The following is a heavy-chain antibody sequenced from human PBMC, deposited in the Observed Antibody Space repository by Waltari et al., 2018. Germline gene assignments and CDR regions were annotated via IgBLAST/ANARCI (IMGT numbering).Heavy chain of an antibody. CDR3: GSQSWPYGDSVAMDV. CDR2: IYYSGST. D-gene: IGHD4-17*01. Sequence: QLQLQESGPGLVKPSDTLSLTCLVSDGSISTCSYYWGWIRQPPGKGLEWLGTIYYSGSTYYNPSLRSRVTISVDTSKNQFSLKLSSVTAADTAVYYCGSQSWPYGDSVAMDVWGQGTTVTVSS. J-gene: IGHJ6*02. V-gene: IGHV4-39*01. CDR1: DGSISTCSYY.